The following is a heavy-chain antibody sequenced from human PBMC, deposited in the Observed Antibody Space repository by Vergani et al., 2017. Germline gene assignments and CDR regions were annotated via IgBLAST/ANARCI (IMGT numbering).Heavy chain of an antibody. CDR1: GGPITYGAFY. CDR2: IYYSENK. D-gene: IGHD5-24*01. CDR3: ARCYRCEGMRDGGTVENWFDP. V-gene: IGHV4-39*01. Sequence: QLQLQESGPGLVKPSETLSLTCTVSGGPITYGAFYWGWIRQSPGKGLEWIGSIYYSENKFYNPSLECRVTLSIDTTKNQFTLKLKSGTAADTAVYYCARCYRCEGMRDGGTVENWFDPWGQGTLVTVSS. J-gene: IGHJ5*02.